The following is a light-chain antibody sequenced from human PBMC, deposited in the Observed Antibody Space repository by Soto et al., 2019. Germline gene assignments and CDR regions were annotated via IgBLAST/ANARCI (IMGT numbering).Light chain of an antibody. CDR2: DNN. Sequence: QSVLTQPPSASGTPGQKVTISCSGSSSNIGNNYVSWYQQLPGTAPKLLIYDNNKRPSGIPDRFSGSKSGTSATLGITGLQTGDEVDYYCGTWDSSLSAVFGTGTKLTVL. V-gene: IGLV1-51*01. CDR3: GTWDSSLSAV. CDR1: SSNIGNNY. J-gene: IGLJ1*01.